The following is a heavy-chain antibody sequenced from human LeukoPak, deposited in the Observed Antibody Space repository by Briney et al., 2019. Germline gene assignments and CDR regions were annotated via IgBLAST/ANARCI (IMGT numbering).Heavy chain of an antibody. V-gene: IGHV1-3*01. CDR2: INAANGNT. Sequence: AASVKVSCKTSGFTFTTYTMHWVRQAPGQRLEWMGWINAANGNTQYSQKFQGRVTITRDTSASTAYMELSSLRSEDTAVYYCARGASIRVAVAATFDPWGQGTLVTVSS. J-gene: IGHJ5*02. D-gene: IGHD6-19*01. CDR3: ARGASIRVAVAATFDP. CDR1: GFTFTTYT.